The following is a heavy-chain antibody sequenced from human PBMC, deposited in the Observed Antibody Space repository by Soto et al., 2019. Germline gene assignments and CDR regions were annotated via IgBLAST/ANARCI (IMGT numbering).Heavy chain of an antibody. CDR1: GDSVSSGTYF. J-gene: IGHJ5*02. D-gene: IGHD5-12*01. V-gene: IGHV4-61*01. CDR2: VYYSGST. CDR3: ARDGGYERSFAS. Sequence: PSETLSLTCTVSGDSVSSGTYFWSWIRQPPGKGLEWIGYVYYSGSTNYNPTLKSRLTMSVDTSKNQFSLKLSSVTAADTAVYYCARDGGYERSFASSGPGTLFPLSS.